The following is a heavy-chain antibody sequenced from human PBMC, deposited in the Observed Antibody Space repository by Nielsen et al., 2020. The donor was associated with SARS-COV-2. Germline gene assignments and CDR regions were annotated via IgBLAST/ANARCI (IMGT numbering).Heavy chain of an antibody. CDR2: ISYDGSNK. D-gene: IGHD3-10*01. J-gene: IGHJ4*02. V-gene: IGHV3-30*18. CDR1: GFTFSSYG. Sequence: GESLKISCAASGFTFSSYGMHWVRQAPGKGLEWVAVISYDGSNKYYADSVKGRFTISRDNAKNSLYLQMNSLRAEDTALYYCAKDIMADGSGSYTFDYWGQGTLVTVSS. CDR3: AKDIMADGSGSYTFDY.